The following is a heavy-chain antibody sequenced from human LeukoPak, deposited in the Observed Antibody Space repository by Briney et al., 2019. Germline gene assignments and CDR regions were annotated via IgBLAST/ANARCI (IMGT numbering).Heavy chain of an antibody. V-gene: IGHV5-51*01. Sequence: GASXKISWKGSGSPFTNYWIGWGRQMHGKGLEDMGIIYPIVSYTRYSPSFEGQVTISPAKSISTAYLQWSSLKASDTAMYFCARKFCSSTTCYVAFYMWGQGTMVTVSS. CDR2: IYPIVSYT. CDR3: ARKFCSSTTCYVAFYM. CDR1: GSPFTNYW. J-gene: IGHJ3*02. D-gene: IGHD2-2*01.